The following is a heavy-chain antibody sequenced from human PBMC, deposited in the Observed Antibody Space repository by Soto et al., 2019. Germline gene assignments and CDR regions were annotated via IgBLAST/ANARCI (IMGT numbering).Heavy chain of an antibody. J-gene: IGHJ4*02. Sequence: PGGSLRVSCAASGFIVSKNYMNWGRQAPGKGLEWVSIIDIGGNTYYADSVKDRFTISRDNSRNTLYLHMDSLRAEDTAVYYCARGRGSTGYLGREHYFDYWGQGP. CDR1: GFIVSKNY. CDR3: ARGRGSTGYLGREHYFDY. V-gene: IGHV3-66*01. D-gene: IGHD2-2*01. CDR2: IDIGGNT.